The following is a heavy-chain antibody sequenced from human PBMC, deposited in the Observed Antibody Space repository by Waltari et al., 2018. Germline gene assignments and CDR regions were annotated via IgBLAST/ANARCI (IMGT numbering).Heavy chain of an antibody. V-gene: IGHV3-53*01. Sequence: EVQLVESGGGLIQPGGSLRLSCAASGFTVSSNYMSWVRQAPGKGLEWVSVIYSGGSTYYADSVKGRFTISRDNSKNTLYLQMNSLRAEDTAVYYCARAAKAVAGTLGYWGQGTLVTVSS. D-gene: IGHD6-19*01. CDR3: ARAAKAVAGTLGY. CDR1: GFTVSSNY. J-gene: IGHJ4*02. CDR2: IYSGGST.